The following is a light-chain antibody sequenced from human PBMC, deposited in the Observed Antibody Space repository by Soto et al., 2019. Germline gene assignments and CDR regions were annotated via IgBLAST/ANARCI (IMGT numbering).Light chain of an antibody. V-gene: IGLV4-69*01. CDR2: LNSDGSH. J-gene: IGLJ2*01. CDR1: SGNSSFA. CDR3: QTWGTGIRV. Sequence: QLVLTQSPSASASLGASVKLTCSRSSGNSSFAIAWHQQQPEKGPRYLMKLNSDGSHSKGDGIPDRFSGSRSGAERYLTISSLQSEDEADYYCQTWGTGIRVFGGGTKLTVL.